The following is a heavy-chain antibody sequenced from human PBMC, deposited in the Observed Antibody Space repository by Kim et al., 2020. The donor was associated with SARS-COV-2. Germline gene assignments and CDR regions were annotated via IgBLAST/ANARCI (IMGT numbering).Heavy chain of an antibody. V-gene: IGHV4-59*01. D-gene: IGHD4-17*01. CDR3: ARDRNGDYSRWFDP. J-gene: IGHJ5*02. Sequence: NHPPRSRVTISVDTSKNQFSLKLSSVTAADTAVYYCARDRNGDYSRWFDPWGQGTLVTVSS.